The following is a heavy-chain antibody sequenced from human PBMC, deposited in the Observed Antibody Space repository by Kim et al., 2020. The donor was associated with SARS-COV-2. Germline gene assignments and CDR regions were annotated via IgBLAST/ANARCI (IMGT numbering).Heavy chain of an antibody. CDR3: ARTIGYSYYDAFDI. D-gene: IGHD5-18*01. J-gene: IGHJ3*02. Sequence: TPSLKSRVTISVDTSKNQFSLKLSSVTAADTAVYYCARTIGYSYYDAFDIWGQGTMVTVSS. V-gene: IGHV4-4*09.